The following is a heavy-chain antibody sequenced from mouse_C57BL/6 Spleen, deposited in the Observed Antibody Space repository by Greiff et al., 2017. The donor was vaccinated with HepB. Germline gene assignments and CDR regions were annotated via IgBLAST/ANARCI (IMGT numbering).Heavy chain of an antibody. CDR1: GFNIKDDY. V-gene: IGHV14-4*01. J-gene: IGHJ4*01. CDR2: IDPENGDT. CDR3: TLDSSGYGAMDY. Sequence: VQLQQSGAELVRPGASVKLSCTASGFNIKDDYMHWVKQRPEQGLEWIGWIDPENGDTEYASKFQGKATITADTSSNTAYLQLSSLTSEDTAVYYCTLDSSGYGAMDYWGQGTSVTVSS. D-gene: IGHD3-2*02.